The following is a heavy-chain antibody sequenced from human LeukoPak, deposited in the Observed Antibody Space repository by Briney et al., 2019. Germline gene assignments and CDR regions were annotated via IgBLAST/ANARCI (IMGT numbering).Heavy chain of an antibody. D-gene: IGHD2-2*02. J-gene: IGHJ6*02. CDR2: ISSSRSTI. CDR3: ARDIMDGSSTSCYMDYYYYGMDV. V-gene: IGHV3-48*02. CDR1: GFTFSSYS. Sequence: PGGSLTLSCTASGFTFSSYSMNWVRDAPGEGREWLTYISSSRSTIYYADSVKGRSTISRDNAKNSLYLQMNSLRDEDTAVYYCARDIMDGSSTSCYMDYYYYGMDVWGQGTTVTVSS.